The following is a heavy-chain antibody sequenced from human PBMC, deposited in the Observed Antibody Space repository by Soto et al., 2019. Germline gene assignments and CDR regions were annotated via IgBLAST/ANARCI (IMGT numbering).Heavy chain of an antibody. J-gene: IGHJ6*02. V-gene: IGHV1-69*19. CDR2: IIPIFGTA. Sequence: QVQLVQSGAEVKKPGSSVKVSCKASGGTFSSYAISWVRQAPGQWLEWMGGIIPIFGTANYAQKFQGRVLLTADESTSTAYMELSSLRSEDTVVYYCARVKEQWLATVYYYYYSGMYVWGQGTTVTVSS. CDR3: ARVKEQWLATVYYYYYSGMYV. CDR1: GGTFSSYA. D-gene: IGHD6-19*01.